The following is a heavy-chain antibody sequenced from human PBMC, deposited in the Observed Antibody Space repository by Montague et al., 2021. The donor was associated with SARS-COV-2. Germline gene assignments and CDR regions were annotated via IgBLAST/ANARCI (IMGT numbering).Heavy chain of an antibody. J-gene: IGHJ4*02. Sequence: SETLSLTCAVSGASSSNYYWSWIRQSPGKGLEWVGEINHSGYTDYNPSLESRLTISLDSSKKQFSLKMTSVTAADTAIYYCASAPRYSFGFWAYWGQGTLVSVSS. CDR1: GASSSNYY. D-gene: IGHD5-12*01. V-gene: IGHV4-34*01. CDR2: INHSGYT. CDR3: ASAPRYSFGFWAY.